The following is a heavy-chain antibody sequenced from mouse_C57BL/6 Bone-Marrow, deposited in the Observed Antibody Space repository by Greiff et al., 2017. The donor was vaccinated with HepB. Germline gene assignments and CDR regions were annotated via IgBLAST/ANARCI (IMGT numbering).Heavy chain of an antibody. D-gene: IGHD2-4*01. V-gene: IGHV5-12*01. J-gene: IGHJ2*01. Sequence: DVMLVESGGGLVQPGGSLKLSCAASGFTFSDYYMYWVRQTPEKRLEWVAYISNGGGSTYYPDTVKGRFTISRDNAKNTLYLQMSRLKSEDTAMYYCAREGISPFDYWGQGTTLTVSS. CDR1: GFTFSDYY. CDR2: ISNGGGST. CDR3: AREGISPFDY.